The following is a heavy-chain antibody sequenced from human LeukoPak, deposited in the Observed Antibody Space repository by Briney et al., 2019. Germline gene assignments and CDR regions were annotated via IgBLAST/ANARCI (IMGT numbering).Heavy chain of an antibody. Sequence: PGGSLRLSCAASGFTFSTYAMAWVRLAPGKGLEWVSTISGSGDSPYYADSVRGRFTISRDNSKNTLYLQMDSLRVGNTAMYYWAKEKWIGWFDAWGQGILVTVSS. J-gene: IGHJ5*02. CDR2: ISGSGDSP. V-gene: IGHV3-23*01. CDR1: GFTFSTYA. CDR3: AKEKWIGWFDA. D-gene: IGHD5-12*01.